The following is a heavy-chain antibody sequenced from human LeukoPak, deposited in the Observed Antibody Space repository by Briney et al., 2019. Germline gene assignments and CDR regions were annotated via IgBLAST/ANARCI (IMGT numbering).Heavy chain of an antibody. CDR3: ARGRVREVLVTPFDY. J-gene: IGHJ4*02. CDR1: GGSISSYY. Sequence: SETLSLTCTVSGGSISSYYWSWIRQPAGKGLEWIGRIYTSGSTNYNPSLKSRVTMSVDTSKNQFSLKLSSVTAADTAVYYCARGRVREVLVTPFDYWGQGTLVTVSS. V-gene: IGHV4-4*07. D-gene: IGHD3-9*01. CDR2: IYTSGST.